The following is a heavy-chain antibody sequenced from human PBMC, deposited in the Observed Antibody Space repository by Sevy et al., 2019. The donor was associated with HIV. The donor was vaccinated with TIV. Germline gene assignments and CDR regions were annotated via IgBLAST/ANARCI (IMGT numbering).Heavy chain of an antibody. D-gene: IGHD5-12*01. CDR2: VHYTGGT. CDR3: ASKRGYNHGPFDY. V-gene: IGHV4-30-4*08. J-gene: IGHJ4*02. CDR1: GGSISSSVTY. Sequence: SETLSLTCTVSGGSISSSVTYWSWIRQSPGGGLEWIGYVHYTGGTYYNPFLKDRVAMSVDTSERQFSLRLSLLTAADTAVYFCASKRGYNHGPFDYWGQGTLVTVSS.